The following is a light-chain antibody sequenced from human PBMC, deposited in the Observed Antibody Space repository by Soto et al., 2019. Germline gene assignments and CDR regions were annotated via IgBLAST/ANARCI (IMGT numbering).Light chain of an antibody. CDR1: SSDVGGYNY. CDR3: SSYTRSSTSYV. J-gene: IGLJ1*01. CDR2: EVS. V-gene: IGLV2-14*01. Sequence: QSALTQPASVSGSPGQSITISCTVTSSDVGGYNYVSWYQQHPGKAPKLMIYEVSNRPSRVSNRFSGSKSGNTASLTSSGLQAEDEADYYCSSYTRSSTSYVFGTGTKVTVL.